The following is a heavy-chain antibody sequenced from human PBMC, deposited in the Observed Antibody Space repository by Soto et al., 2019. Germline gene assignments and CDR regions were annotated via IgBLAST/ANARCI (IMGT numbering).Heavy chain of an antibody. V-gene: IGHV4-31*03. CDR2: ISYTGST. D-gene: IGHD2-15*01. Sequence: VRLQESGPGLVKPSQTLSLSCSVSGGSIGRTGYYWNWIRQYPGKGLEWIGYISYTGSTFYNPSLKRRPGISVDTSKNQFSVKLSSVTAADTALYYCAREYCSGGTCSSFDSWGQGILVTVSS. CDR1: GGSIGRTGYY. CDR3: AREYCSGGTCSSFDS. J-gene: IGHJ4*02.